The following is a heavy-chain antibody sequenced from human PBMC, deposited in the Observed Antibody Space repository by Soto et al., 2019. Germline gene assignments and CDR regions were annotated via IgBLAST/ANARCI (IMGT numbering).Heavy chain of an antibody. CDR1: GYTFTSYD. CDR3: ARGQQQLGGEVNWFDP. D-gene: IGHD6-13*01. Sequence: QVQLVQSGAEVKKPGASVKVSCKASGYTFTSYDINWVRQATGQGLEWLGWMNPNSGNTGYAQKFQGRVTMNRNTSISTAYMELSSLRSEDTAVYYCARGQQQLGGEVNWFDPWGQGTLVTVSS. J-gene: IGHJ5*02. V-gene: IGHV1-8*01. CDR2: MNPNSGNT.